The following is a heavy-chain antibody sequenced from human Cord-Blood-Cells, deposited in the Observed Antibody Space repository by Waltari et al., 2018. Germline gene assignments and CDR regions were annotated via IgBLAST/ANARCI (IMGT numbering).Heavy chain of an antibody. Sequence: QVQLQQWGAGLLKPSETLSLTCAVSGGSFSGSYWSWIRQPPGKGLEWIGEINHSGSTNYNPSLKSRVTISVDTSKNQFSLKLSSVTAADTAVYYCARGIDIAAAGTGDYWGQGTLVTVSS. CDR1: GGSFSGSY. CDR2: INHSGST. V-gene: IGHV4-34*01. D-gene: IGHD6-13*01. CDR3: ARGIDIAAAGTGDY. J-gene: IGHJ4*02.